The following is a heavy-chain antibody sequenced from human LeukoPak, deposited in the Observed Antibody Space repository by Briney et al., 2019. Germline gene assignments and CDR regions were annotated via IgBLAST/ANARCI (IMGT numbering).Heavy chain of an antibody. CDR2: IFADETT. CDR3: ARPNVLAQVDY. J-gene: IGHJ4*02. CDR1: GFTVTSNY. V-gene: IGHV3-53*01. D-gene: IGHD2-15*01. Sequence: GGSLRLSCAGSGFTVTSNYMSWVRQTPGKGLEWVSLIFADETTRYAESVKGRFTISKENSKNTVYLKLNDLRAEYTALYCCARPNVLAQVDYWGQGTLVTVSS.